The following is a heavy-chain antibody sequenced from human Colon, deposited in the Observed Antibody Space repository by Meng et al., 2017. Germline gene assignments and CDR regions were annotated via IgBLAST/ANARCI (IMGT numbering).Heavy chain of an antibody. D-gene: IGHD3-10*01. Sequence: VPLRESGPGLVNASGTLSLPCAVSGGSISSNYWLTWVRQPPGKGLEWIGEINHSGSTSYVPSLKSRITISVDKSNNLLSLKLNSVTAADTAMYYCARRNTRNSGGGNNYWGQGTLVTVSS. CDR2: INHSGST. V-gene: IGHV4-4*02. J-gene: IGHJ4*02. CDR1: GGSISSNYW. CDR3: ARRNTRNSGGGNNY.